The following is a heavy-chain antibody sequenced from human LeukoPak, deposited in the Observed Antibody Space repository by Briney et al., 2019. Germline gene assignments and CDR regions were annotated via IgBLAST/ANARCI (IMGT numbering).Heavy chain of an antibody. CDR1: GGSFSGYY. Sequence: PSETLSLTCAVYGGSFSGYYWSWIRQPPGKGLEWIGSIYYSGNTYYNASLKSQVSISIDTSKNQFSLKLTSVTAADTAVYYCARDRDSSSFDYWGQGTLVTVSS. CDR3: ARDRDSSSFDY. V-gene: IGHV4-34*01. D-gene: IGHD3-22*01. CDR2: IYYSGNT. J-gene: IGHJ4*02.